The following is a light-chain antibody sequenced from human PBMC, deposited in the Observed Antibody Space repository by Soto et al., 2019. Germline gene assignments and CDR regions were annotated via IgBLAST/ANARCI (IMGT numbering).Light chain of an antibody. J-gene: IGKJ2*01. CDR1: QSISSW. Sequence: DIQMTQSPSTLSASVGDRVTITCRASQSISSWLAWYQQKPGKAPKLLIYDASSLEGGVPSRFSGSGSGPEFPLTISSLQPDDFATYYCQQYNSYLYTFGQGTKLEIK. CDR3: QQYNSYLYT. V-gene: IGKV1-5*01. CDR2: DAS.